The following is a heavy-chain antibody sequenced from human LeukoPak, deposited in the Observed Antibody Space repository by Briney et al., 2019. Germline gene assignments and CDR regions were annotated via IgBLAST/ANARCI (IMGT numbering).Heavy chain of an antibody. CDR2: ISAYNGNT. CDR1: GYTFTSYD. Sequence: GASVKVSCKASGYTFTSYDINWVRQAPGQGLEWMGWISAYNGNTNYAQKLQGRVTMTTDTSTSTAYVELRSLRSDDTAVYYCARDVYCSGGSCYPTGVDYWGQGTLVTVSS. J-gene: IGHJ4*02. CDR3: ARDVYCSGGSCYPTGVDY. V-gene: IGHV1-18*01. D-gene: IGHD2-15*01.